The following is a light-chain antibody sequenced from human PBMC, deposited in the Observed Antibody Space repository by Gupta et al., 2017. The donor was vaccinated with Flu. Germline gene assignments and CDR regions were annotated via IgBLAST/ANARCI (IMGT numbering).Light chain of an antibody. J-gene: IGKJ1*01. V-gene: IGKV1-5*03. CDR2: EAS. CDR3: QHDDSSPGT. CDR1: ETISSW. Sequence: DIQMTQSPSTLSASVGDRITITCRASETISSWLAWYQQKPGKPPKLLISEASSLQNGVPSRFSGSGSRTEFTLTINSLQPDDFATYYCQHDDSSPGTFGQGTKVEIK.